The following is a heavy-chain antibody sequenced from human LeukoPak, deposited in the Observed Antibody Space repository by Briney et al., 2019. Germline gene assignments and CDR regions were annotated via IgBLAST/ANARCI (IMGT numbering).Heavy chain of an antibody. D-gene: IGHD3-10*01. CDR3: VRGFGDLFTRGVQYFFDQ. CDR2: ILGRGDT. Sequence: GGSLSPAWPVDGFTFSDFDMNWVRHVPGKVLEWVSRILGRGDTDYAACVKGRFTISRDNRRHPLYLQMSSLTREDTATYCCVRGFGDLFTRGVQYFFDQWGQGVQVTVSS. CDR1: GFTFSDFD. V-gene: IGHV3-13*04. J-gene: IGHJ4*02.